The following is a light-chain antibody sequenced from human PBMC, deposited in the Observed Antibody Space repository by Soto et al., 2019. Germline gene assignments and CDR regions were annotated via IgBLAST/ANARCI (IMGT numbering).Light chain of an antibody. V-gene: IGKV3-20*01. CDR1: QSLNSFY. J-gene: IGKJ1*01. Sequence: EIVLTQSPGTLSLSPGERATLSCRASQSLNSFYLAWYQQKPGQAPRLLIYGASNRATGIPDRFSGSGSGTDFSLAISRLEPEDFVVYYCQQYDYSPRTFGQGTKVEIK. CDR3: QQYDYSPRT. CDR2: GAS.